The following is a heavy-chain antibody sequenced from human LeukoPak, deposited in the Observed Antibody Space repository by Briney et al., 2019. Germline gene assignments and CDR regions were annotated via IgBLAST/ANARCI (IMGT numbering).Heavy chain of an antibody. D-gene: IGHD2-15*01. CDR2: IYYSGST. Sequence: SETLSLTCTVSGGSISSGGYYWSWTRQHPGKGLEWIGYIYYSGSTYYNPSLKSRVTISVDTSKNQFSLKLSSVTAADTAVYYCARACGGGSCYCYYGMDVWGQGTTVTVSS. CDR3: ARACGGGSCYCYYGMDV. J-gene: IGHJ6*02. V-gene: IGHV4-31*03. CDR1: GGSISSGGYY.